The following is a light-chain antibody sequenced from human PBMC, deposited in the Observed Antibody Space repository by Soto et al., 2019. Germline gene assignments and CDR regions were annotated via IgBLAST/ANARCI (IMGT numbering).Light chain of an antibody. CDR3: QQYNTWPRLT. CDR1: QSVSSN. J-gene: IGKJ4*01. CDR2: GAS. Sequence: DIVMTQSPATLSVSTGERATLSCRASQSVSSNLAWYQQKPGQAPRLLIYGASIRATGIPARFSGSGSGTEFTLTISSLQSEDFAVYYCQQYNTWPRLTFGGGTKVDIK. V-gene: IGKV3D-15*01.